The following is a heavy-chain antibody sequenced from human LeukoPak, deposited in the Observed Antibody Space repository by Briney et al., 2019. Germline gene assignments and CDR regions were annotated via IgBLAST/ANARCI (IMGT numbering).Heavy chain of an antibody. CDR1: GGSISSSSYY. J-gene: IGHJ4*02. Sequence: PSETLSLTCTVSGGSISSSSYYWSWIRQPPGKGLEWIGEINHSGSTNYNPSLKSRVTISVDTSKNQFSLKLSSVTVADTAVYYCARTTSSKGAAGRGGSFDYWGQGTLVTVSS. CDR3: ARTTSSKGAAGRGGSFDY. CDR2: INHSGST. D-gene: IGHD6-13*01. V-gene: IGHV4-39*07.